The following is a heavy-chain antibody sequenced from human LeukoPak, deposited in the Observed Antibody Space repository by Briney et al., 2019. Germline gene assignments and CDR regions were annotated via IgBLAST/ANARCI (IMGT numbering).Heavy chain of an antibody. CDR2: FDPEDSET. CDR1: GDTLTELS. D-gene: IGHD5-12*01. J-gene: IGHJ4*02. CDR3: ARGGYIVATRFFDY. Sequence: ASVKVSCKVSGDTLTELSMHWVRQAPGKGLKWMGGFDPEDSETIYAQKFQGRVTMTEDTSTDTAYMELSSLRSDDTAVYYCARGGYIVATRFFDYWGQGTLVTVSS. V-gene: IGHV1-24*01.